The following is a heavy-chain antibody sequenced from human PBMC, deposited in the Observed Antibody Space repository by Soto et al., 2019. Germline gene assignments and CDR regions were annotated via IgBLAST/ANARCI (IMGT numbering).Heavy chain of an antibody. J-gene: IGHJ6*02. Sequence: GALRLSCAASGFTFSSYSMNWVRQAPGKGLEWVSSISSSSFSINYADSVKGRFSISRDNAQNSLHLQMNNLRAEDTAVYYCARNESSNIYGMDVWGQGXTVTVSS. CDR1: GFTFSSYS. V-gene: IGHV3-21*01. CDR2: ISSSSFSI. D-gene: IGHD6-6*01. CDR3: ARNESSNIYGMDV.